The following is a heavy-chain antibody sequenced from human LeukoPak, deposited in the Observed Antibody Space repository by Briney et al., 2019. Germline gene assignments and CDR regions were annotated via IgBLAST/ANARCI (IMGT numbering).Heavy chain of an antibody. CDR3: ARDRIVVVTAAFDF. CDR1: GFSFDRYS. CDR2: ISRGGTNI. Sequence: PGWSLRLSCAASGFSFDRYSMYWVRQAPGKGLEWVASISRGGTNIYYADSVKGRFVISRHYSNNSLILQMNSLTAEDSAVYYCARDRIVVVTAAFDFWGQGTLVTVSS. D-gene: IGHD2-21*02. J-gene: IGHJ4*02. V-gene: IGHV3-21*01.